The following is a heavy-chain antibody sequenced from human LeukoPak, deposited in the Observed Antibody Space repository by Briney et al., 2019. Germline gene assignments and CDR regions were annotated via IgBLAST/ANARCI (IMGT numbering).Heavy chain of an antibody. J-gene: IGHJ6*03. D-gene: IGHD6-6*01. CDR2: IYYSGST. Sequence: SETLSLICTVSGGSISSYYWSWIRQPPGPGLEWIGYIYYSGSTNYNPSLKSRVTISVDTSTNQFYLKLSSVTAADTAVYYCARDWGVSARPGYMDVWGKGTTVTVSS. CDR3: ARDWGVSARPGYMDV. V-gene: IGHV4-59*01. CDR1: GGSISSYY.